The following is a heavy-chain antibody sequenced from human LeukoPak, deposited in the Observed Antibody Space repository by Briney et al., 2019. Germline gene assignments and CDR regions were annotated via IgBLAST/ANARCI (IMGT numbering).Heavy chain of an antibody. CDR1: GFTFTKYW. V-gene: IGHV3-30*18. CDR3: AKDRLGFGDY. J-gene: IGHJ4*02. CDR2: ISYDGSNK. D-gene: IGHD3-10*01. Sequence: GGSLRLSCAASGFTFTKYWMTWVRQAPGKGLEWVAVISYDGSNKYYADSVKGRFTISRDNSKNTPYLQMNSLRAEDTAVYYCAKDRLGFGDYWGQGTLVTVSS.